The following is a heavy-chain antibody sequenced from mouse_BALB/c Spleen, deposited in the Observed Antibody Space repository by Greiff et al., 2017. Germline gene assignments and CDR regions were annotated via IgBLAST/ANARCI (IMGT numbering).Heavy chain of an antibody. CDR3: ARGEEGYRGGAMDY. CDR2: ISSGGSYT. V-gene: IGHV5-9-4*01. D-gene: IGHD2-14*01. Sequence: EVMLVESGGGLVKPGGSLKLSCAASGFTFSSYAMSWVRQSPEKRLEWVAEISSGGSYTYYPDTVTGRFTISRDNAKNTLYLEMSSLRSEDTAMYYCARGEEGYRGGAMDYWGQGTSVTVSS. CDR1: GFTFSSYA. J-gene: IGHJ4*01.